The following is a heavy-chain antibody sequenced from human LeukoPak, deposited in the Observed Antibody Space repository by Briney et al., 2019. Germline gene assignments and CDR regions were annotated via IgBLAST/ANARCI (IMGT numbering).Heavy chain of an antibody. J-gene: IGHJ4*02. D-gene: IGHD3-22*01. Sequence: SETLSLTCAVYGGSFSGYYWSWIRQPPGKGLEWIGEINHSGSTNYNPSLKSRVTISVDTSKNQFPLKLSSVTAADTAVYYCASTPLYYDSSGTFDYWGQGTLVTVSS. CDR2: INHSGST. V-gene: IGHV4-34*01. CDR3: ASTPLYYDSSGTFDY. CDR1: GGSFSGYY.